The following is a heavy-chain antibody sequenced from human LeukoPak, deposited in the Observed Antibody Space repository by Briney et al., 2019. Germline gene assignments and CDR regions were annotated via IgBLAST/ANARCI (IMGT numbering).Heavy chain of an antibody. Sequence: GGTLRLSCAASGFTFSSYGMSWVRQAPGKGLEWVSAISGSGGSTYYADSVKGLFTISRDNSKNTLYLQMNSLRAEDTAVYYCAKLRGDSSGYDGDAFDIWGQGTMVTVSS. CDR3: AKLRGDSSGYDGDAFDI. J-gene: IGHJ3*02. D-gene: IGHD3-22*01. CDR2: ISGSGGST. V-gene: IGHV3-23*01. CDR1: GFTFSSYG.